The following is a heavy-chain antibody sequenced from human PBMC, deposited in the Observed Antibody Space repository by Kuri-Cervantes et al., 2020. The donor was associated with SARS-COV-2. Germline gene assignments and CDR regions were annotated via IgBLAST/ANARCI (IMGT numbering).Heavy chain of an antibody. CDR1: GFTFSSYA. V-gene: IGHV3-23*01. D-gene: IGHD1-26*01. CDR3: AKDRSDGGSYLGSGVFDY. J-gene: IGHJ4*02. Sequence: GESLKISCAASGFTFSSYAMSWVPQAPGKGLEWVSAISGSGGSTYYADSVKGRFTISRDNSKNTLYLQMNILRAEDTAVYYCAKDRSDGGSYLGSGVFDYWGQGTLVTVSS. CDR2: ISGSGGST.